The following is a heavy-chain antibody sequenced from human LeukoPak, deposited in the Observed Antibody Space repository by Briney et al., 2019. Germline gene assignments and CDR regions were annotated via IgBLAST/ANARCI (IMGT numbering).Heavy chain of an antibody. V-gene: IGHV3-23*01. CDR2: ISGGGIVT. Sequence: PGGSLRLSCAASGFTFTNYAMSWVRQAPGKGLEWVSAISGGGIVTYYADSVKGRFTISRDSSKNTLYLQMNSLRAEDTAVYYCAKALGGYNYDYWGQGTLVTVSS. CDR1: GFTFTNYA. J-gene: IGHJ4*02. CDR3: AKALGGYNYDY. D-gene: IGHD5-24*01.